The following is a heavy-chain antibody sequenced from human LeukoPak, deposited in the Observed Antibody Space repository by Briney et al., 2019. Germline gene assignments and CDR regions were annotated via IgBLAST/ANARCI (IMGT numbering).Heavy chain of an antibody. CDR3: ASSWAL. D-gene: IGHD3-16*01. J-gene: IGHJ4*02. V-gene: IGHV3-23*01. Sequence: GGSLRLSCAASAFTFSSYAMSWVRQAPGKWLEWVSAISGSGGSTYYADSVKGRFTTSRDNCKNTLSLQMNSPRAEATVVYYCASSWALWGEGTLVTVSS. CDR1: AFTFSSYA. CDR2: ISGSGGST.